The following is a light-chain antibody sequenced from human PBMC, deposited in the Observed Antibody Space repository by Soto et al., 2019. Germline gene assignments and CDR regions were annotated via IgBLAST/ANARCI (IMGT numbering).Light chain of an antibody. CDR2: EVR. J-gene: IGLJ1*01. V-gene: IGLV2-14*01. CDR1: SSNIGSNV. Sequence: QSVLTQPPSVSGTPGQRVTISCAGSSSNIGSNVVNWYQQHPDKAPKLMIFEVRNRPSGVSNRFSGSKSGNTASLTISGLQAEDEADYYCSSYTTSNTLDVFGTGTKV. CDR3: SSYTTSNTLDV.